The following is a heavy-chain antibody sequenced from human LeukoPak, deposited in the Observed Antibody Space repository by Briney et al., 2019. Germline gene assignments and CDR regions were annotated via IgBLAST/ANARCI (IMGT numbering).Heavy chain of an antibody. Sequence: PSETLSLTCAVYGGSFSGYYWSWIRQPPGKGLEWIGEINHSGSTNYNPSPKSRVTISVDTSKNQFSLKLSSVTAADTAVYYCARTRGYSYGPSIWGQGTMVTVSS. CDR3: ARTRGYSYGPSI. J-gene: IGHJ3*02. CDR1: GGSFSGYY. D-gene: IGHD5-18*01. V-gene: IGHV4-34*01. CDR2: INHSGST.